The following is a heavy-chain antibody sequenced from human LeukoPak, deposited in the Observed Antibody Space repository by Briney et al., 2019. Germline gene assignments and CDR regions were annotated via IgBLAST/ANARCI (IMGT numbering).Heavy chain of an antibody. CDR2: IIPIFGTA. J-gene: IGHJ5*02. CDR1: GGTFSSYA. V-gene: IGHV1-69*13. CDR3: ARDQRDGMVYASWFDP. D-gene: IGHD2-8*01. Sequence: SVKVSCKASGGTFSSYAISWVRQAPGQGLEWMGGIIPIFGTANYAQKFQGRVTITADESTSTAYMELSSLRSEDTAVYYCARDQRDGMVYASWFDPWGQGTLVTVSS.